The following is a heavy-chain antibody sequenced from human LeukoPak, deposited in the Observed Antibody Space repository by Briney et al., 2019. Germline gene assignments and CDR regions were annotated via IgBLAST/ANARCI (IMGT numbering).Heavy chain of an antibody. CDR3: AKDGVPAPSALVVVITGRFDY. CDR1: GFTFSSYA. J-gene: IGHJ4*02. D-gene: IGHD3-22*01. Sequence: GGSLRLSCAASGFTFSSYAMSWVRQAPGKGLEWVSAISGSGGSTYYADSVKGRFTISRDNSKDTLYLQMNSLRAEDTAVYYCAKDGVPAPSALVVVITGRFDYWRQGTLVTVSS. CDR2: ISGSGGST. V-gene: IGHV3-23*01.